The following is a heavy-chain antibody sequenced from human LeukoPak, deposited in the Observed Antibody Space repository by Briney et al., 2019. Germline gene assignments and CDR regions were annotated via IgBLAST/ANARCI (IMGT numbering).Heavy chain of an antibody. CDR3: AKEIFSGLLYIDY. CDR1: GFTSIAYA. J-gene: IGHJ4*02. V-gene: IGHV3-23*01. CDR2: ISGGGVTT. Sequence: GGSLRLSCVGSGFTSIAYALTWARQAPGKGLEWVSGISGGGVTTYYADSVKGRFTISSDNSKNTVYLQMNSLRPEDMAVYYCAKEIFSGLLYIDYWGQGTLVTVSS. D-gene: IGHD5-12*01.